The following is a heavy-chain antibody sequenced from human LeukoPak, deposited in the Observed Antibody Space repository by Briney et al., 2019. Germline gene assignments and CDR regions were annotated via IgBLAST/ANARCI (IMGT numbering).Heavy chain of an antibody. J-gene: IGHJ6*02. CDR3: ARGRFFYGWGIDV. V-gene: IGHV3-7*01. Sequence: GGSLRLSCAASGFTFSDFGMNWVRQAPGKGLEWVAFIKGDETEKHYVDSLKGRFTISRDNAGNSLSLQMNSLTVEDTAVYFCARGRFFYGWGIDVWGQGTTVIVSS. D-gene: IGHD3-10*01. CDR1: GFTFSDFG. CDR2: IKGDETEK.